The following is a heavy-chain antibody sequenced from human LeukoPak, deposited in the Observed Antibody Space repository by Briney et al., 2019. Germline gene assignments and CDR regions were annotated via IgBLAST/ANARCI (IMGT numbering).Heavy chain of an antibody. Sequence: PGGSLRLSCAASGFTFSNAWMNWVRQAPGKGLEWVGRIKSEINGGTTDYAAPVRGRFTISRDDSKNTVYLQMNSLKTEDTAVYYCTTCPYYYDSSGYSIYWGQGTLVTVSS. CDR2: IKSEINGGTT. V-gene: IGHV3-15*01. J-gene: IGHJ4*02. CDR1: GFTFSNAW. CDR3: TTCPYYYDSSGYSIY. D-gene: IGHD3-22*01.